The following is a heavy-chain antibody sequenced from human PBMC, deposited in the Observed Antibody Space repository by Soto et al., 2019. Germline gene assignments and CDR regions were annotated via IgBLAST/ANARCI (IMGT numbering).Heavy chain of an antibody. Sequence: EVQLLESGGGLVQPGGSLRLSCAASGFTFSSYAMNWVRQAPGKGLEWVSDISSSGGSGGSTHYAESVKGRFTISRDNSKNTLYLQMNSLGAEDTAVYYCAKDWRMDVWGQGTTVTVSS. CDR1: GFTFSSYA. V-gene: IGHV3-23*01. CDR2: ISSSGGSGGST. J-gene: IGHJ6*02. CDR3: AKDWRMDV.